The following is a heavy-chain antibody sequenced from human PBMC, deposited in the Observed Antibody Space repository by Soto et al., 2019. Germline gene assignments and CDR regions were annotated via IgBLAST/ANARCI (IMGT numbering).Heavy chain of an antibody. CDR1: GGSLSSYY. CDR2: IYYSGST. J-gene: IGHJ4*02. Sequence: SETLSLTCTVSGGSLSSYYWSWIRQPPGKGLEWIGYIYYSGSTNYNPSLKSRVTISVDTSKNQFSLKLSSVTAADTAVYYCARHIYCGGDCYSGTFDYWGQGTLVNVSS. CDR3: ARHIYCGGDCYSGTFDY. V-gene: IGHV4-59*08. D-gene: IGHD2-21*01.